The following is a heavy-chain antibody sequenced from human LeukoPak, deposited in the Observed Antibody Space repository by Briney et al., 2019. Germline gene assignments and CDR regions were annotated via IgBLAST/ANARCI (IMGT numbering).Heavy chain of an antibody. V-gene: IGHV3-66*01. CDR1: GFTVSSNY. J-gene: IGHJ6*02. CDR3: ARSPYYYDSSGYYSYYYYGMDV. Sequence: PGGSLRLSCAASGFTVSSNYMSWVRQAPGKGLEWVSVIYSGGSTYYADSVKGGFTISRDNSKNTLYLQMNSLRAEDTAVYYCARSPYYYDSSGYYSYYYYGMDVWGQGTTVTVSS. D-gene: IGHD3-22*01. CDR2: IYSGGST.